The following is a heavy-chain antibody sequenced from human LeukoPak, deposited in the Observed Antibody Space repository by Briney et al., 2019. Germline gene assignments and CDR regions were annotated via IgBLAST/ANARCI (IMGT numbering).Heavy chain of an antibody. CDR3: AKDKVPDYYDSSGYYPPGDY. Sequence: PGGSLRLSCAASGFTFSSYAMSWVRQAPGKGLEWVSATSGSGGSTYYADSVKGRFTISRDNSKNTLYLQMNSLRAEDTAVYYCAKDKVPDYYDSSGYYPPGDYWGQGTLVTVSS. V-gene: IGHV3-23*01. D-gene: IGHD3-22*01. CDR2: TSGSGGST. CDR1: GFTFSSYA. J-gene: IGHJ4*02.